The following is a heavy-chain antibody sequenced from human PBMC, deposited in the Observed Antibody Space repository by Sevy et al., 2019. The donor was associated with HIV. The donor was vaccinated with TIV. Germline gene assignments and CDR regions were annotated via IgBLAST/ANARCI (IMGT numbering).Heavy chain of an antibody. Sequence: GGSLRLSCAASGFTFSDYYMSWIRQAPGKGLEWVSYISSGGSTIYYADSVKGRFAISRDNAKNSLYLHMNSLRAEDPAVYYCARDMSAYTRNWNHEDSDAFDFWGQGTSVTVSS. CDR3: ARDMSAYTRNWNHEDSDAFDF. J-gene: IGHJ3*01. D-gene: IGHD1-1*01. V-gene: IGHV3-11*01. CDR2: ISSGGSTI. CDR1: GFTFSDYY.